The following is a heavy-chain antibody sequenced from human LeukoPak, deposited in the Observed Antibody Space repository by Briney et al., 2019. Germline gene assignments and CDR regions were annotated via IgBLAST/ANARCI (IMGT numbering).Heavy chain of an antibody. CDR2: ICGGGVRT. D-gene: IGHD3-16*01. J-gene: IGHJ4*02. CDR3: AKSREDYEVLSAFDS. Sequence: GSLRLSCAAPEFTFSGYAMCWFRQAPGEGLEWVSTICGGGVRTYYTDSVRDRFAISIDTSKKTLYLQMNNLKAEDTALYYCAKSREDYEVLSAFDSWGQGTLVTVSS. CDR1: EFTFSGYA. V-gene: IGHV3-23*01.